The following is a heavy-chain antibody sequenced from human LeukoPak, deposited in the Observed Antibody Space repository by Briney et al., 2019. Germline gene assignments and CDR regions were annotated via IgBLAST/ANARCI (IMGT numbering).Heavy chain of an antibody. J-gene: IGHJ4*02. D-gene: IGHD2-15*01. CDR1: GYTCTGYY. CDR2: INPNSGGT. V-gene: IGHV1-2*02. CDR3: ARVRRYCSGGSRYYFDY. Sequence: ASVKVSCKASGYTCTGYYMQWVRQAPGPGLEWMVWINPNSGGTNYAQKFQGRVTMTRDTSISTAYMELSRLRSDDTAVYYCARVRRYCSGGSRYYFDYWGQGTLVTVSS.